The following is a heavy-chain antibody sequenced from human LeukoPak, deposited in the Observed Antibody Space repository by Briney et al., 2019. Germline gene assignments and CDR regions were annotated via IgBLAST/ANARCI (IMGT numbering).Heavy chain of an antibody. Sequence: SETLSLTCTVSGGSIRSSYYYWGWIRQPPGMGLEWIGSIYDSGSTYYNPSLKSRVTISVDTSKNQFSLKLSSATAADTAVYYCARESPSVYYDSSGYYLWGQGTLVTVSS. CDR3: ARESPSVYYDSSGYYL. CDR2: IYDSGST. V-gene: IGHV4-39*02. D-gene: IGHD3-22*01. J-gene: IGHJ4*02. CDR1: GGSIRSSYYY.